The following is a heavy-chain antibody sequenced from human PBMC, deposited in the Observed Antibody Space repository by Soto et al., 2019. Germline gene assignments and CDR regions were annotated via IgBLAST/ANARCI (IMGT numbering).Heavy chain of an antibody. J-gene: IGHJ5*02. Sequence: SVKVSCKASGGTFSSYAISWVRQAPRQGLEWMGGIIPIFGTANYAQKFQGRVTITADESTSTAYMELSSLRSEDTAVYYCAGTIVVVVAAISGFDPWGQGTLVTVSS. D-gene: IGHD2-15*01. V-gene: IGHV1-69*13. CDR1: GGTFSSYA. CDR2: IIPIFGTA. CDR3: AGTIVVVVAAISGFDP.